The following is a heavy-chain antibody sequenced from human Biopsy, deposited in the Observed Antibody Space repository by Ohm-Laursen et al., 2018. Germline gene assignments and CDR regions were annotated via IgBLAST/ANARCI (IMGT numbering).Heavy chain of an antibody. Sequence: AASVKASCKVHGGTFSNYGVNWVRQARGQGLEWLGGNIPILGTGNYAQKFQDRVTVAADTSTSTATMELRSLRSDDTAVYYCATKLTGYFHHWGQGTLVIVSS. J-gene: IGHJ1*01. V-gene: IGHV1-69*06. CDR1: GGTFSNYG. D-gene: IGHD3-9*01. CDR3: ATKLTGYFHH. CDR2: NIPILGTG.